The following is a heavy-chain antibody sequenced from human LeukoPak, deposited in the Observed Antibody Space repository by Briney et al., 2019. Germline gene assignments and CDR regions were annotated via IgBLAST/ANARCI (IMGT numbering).Heavy chain of an antibody. D-gene: IGHD3-22*01. CDR1: GGTFSSYA. J-gene: IGHJ4*02. V-gene: IGHV1-69*01. CDR3: ARDVGTAYYYDSSGYLDY. Sequence: SVKVSCKASGGTFSSYAISWVRQAPGQGLEWMGGIIPIFGTANYAQKFQGRVTITADESTSTAYMELSSLRSEDTAVYYCARDVGTAYYYDSSGYLDYWGQGTLVTVSS. CDR2: IIPIFGTA.